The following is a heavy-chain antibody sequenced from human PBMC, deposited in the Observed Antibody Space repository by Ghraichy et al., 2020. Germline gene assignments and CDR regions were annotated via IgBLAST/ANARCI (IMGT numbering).Heavy chain of an antibody. J-gene: IGHJ4*02. CDR1: GGTFSSYA. Sequence: SVKVSCKASGGTFSSYAISWVRQAPGQGLEWMGRIIPILGIANYAQKFQGRVTITADKSTSTAYMELSSLRSEDTAVYYCARDKRGLRDITAAGHDYWGQGTLVTVSS. D-gene: IGHD6-13*01. V-gene: IGHV1-69*04. CDR2: IIPILGIA. CDR3: ARDKRGLRDITAAGHDY.